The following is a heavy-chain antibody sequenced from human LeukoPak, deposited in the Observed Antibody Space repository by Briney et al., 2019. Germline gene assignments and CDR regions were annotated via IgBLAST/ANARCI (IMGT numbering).Heavy chain of an antibody. D-gene: IGHD1/OR15-1a*01. J-gene: IGHJ4*02. CDR3: AKDPAAVFASSAWNRVFCFDY. CDR2: ISATSGRI. V-gene: IGHV3-23*01. CDR1: GFTFSSYA. Sequence: PGGSLRLSCAASGFTFSSYAMTWVRQAPGKGLEWVSTISATSGRISYAASVSGRFTISRDNSKNTLYLEMNSLRDEDTAVYYCAKDPAAVFASSAWNRVFCFDYWGRGTLVTVSS.